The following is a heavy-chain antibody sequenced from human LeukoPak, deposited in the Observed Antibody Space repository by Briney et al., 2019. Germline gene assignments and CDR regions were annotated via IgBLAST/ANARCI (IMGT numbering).Heavy chain of an antibody. CDR2: IYYSGST. J-gene: IGHJ4*02. Sequence: SETLSLTCTVSGGSISRYYWSWIRQPPGKGLEWIGYIYYSGSTNYNPSLKSRVTISVDTSKNQFSLKLSSVTAADTAVYYCARGETVAGTRYFDYWGQGTLVTVSS. D-gene: IGHD6-19*01. V-gene: IGHV4-59*01. CDR1: GGSISRYY. CDR3: ARGETVAGTRYFDY.